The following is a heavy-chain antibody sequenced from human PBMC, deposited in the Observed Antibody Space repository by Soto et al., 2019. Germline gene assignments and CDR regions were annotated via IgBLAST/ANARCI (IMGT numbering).Heavy chain of an antibody. Sequence: TLSLTCTVSGASISGFYWSWIRKSAGKGLEWIGRIYATGTTDYNPSLKSRVMMSVDTSKKQFSLKLRSVTAADTAVYYCVRDGTKTLRDWFDPWGQGISVTVS. V-gene: IGHV4-4*07. D-gene: IGHD1-1*01. CDR1: GASISGFY. CDR3: VRDGTKTLRDWFDP. CDR2: IYATGTT. J-gene: IGHJ5*02.